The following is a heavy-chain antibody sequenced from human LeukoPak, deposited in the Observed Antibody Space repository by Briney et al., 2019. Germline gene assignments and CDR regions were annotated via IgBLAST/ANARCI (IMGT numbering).Heavy chain of an antibody. Sequence: SQTLSLTCTVSGGSVSSGSYYWSWIRQPAGKGLEWIGRIYTSGSTNCNPSLKSRVTISVDTSKNQFSLKLSSVTAADTAVYYCAGSDPRYYYYYMDVWGKGTTVTVSS. CDR1: GGSVSSGSYY. CDR2: IYTSGST. V-gene: IGHV4-61*02. D-gene: IGHD6-6*01. CDR3: AGSDPRYYYYYMDV. J-gene: IGHJ6*03.